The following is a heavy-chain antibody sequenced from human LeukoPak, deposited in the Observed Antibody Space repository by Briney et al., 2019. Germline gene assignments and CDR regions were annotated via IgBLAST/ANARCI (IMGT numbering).Heavy chain of an antibody. CDR2: ISGSGGII. Sequence: GGSLRLSCAASGLTFSDYYMSWIRQAPGKGLEWLAYISGSGGIIYYADSVKGRFTISRDNAKNSLYLQMSSLRADDTAVYYCARATPGPDYWGQGTLVTVSS. CDR3: ARATPGPDY. V-gene: IGHV3-11*01. CDR1: GLTFSDYY. J-gene: IGHJ4*02.